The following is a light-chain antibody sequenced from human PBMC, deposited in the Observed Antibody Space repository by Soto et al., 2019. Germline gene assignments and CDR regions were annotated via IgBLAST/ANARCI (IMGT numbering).Light chain of an antibody. Sequence: DVQMTHSPSTLSASVGDRVTITCRTSQSISTWLAWYQQKPGKAPKLLIYDASSLESGVPSRFSGSGSGTEFTLTISSLQPDDFATYYCQQFHSYSYTFGQGTKVDIK. CDR3: QQFHSYSYT. V-gene: IGKV1-5*01. CDR2: DAS. CDR1: QSISTW. J-gene: IGKJ2*01.